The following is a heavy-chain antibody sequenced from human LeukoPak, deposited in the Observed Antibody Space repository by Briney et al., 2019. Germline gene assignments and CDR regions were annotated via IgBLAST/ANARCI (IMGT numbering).Heavy chain of an antibody. J-gene: IGHJ4*02. D-gene: IGHD3-22*01. CDR3: VKDQDSGAYSRFDY. CDR1: GFTFNSYA. V-gene: IGHV3-23*01. CDR2: ISGSGGST. Sequence: PGGSLRLSCAASGFTFNSYAMSWVRQAPGKGLQWVSSISGSGGSTYYTGSVKGRFTISRDNSKNTLYLQMNSLRAEDTAVYYCVKDQDSGAYSRFDYWGQGTQVTVSS.